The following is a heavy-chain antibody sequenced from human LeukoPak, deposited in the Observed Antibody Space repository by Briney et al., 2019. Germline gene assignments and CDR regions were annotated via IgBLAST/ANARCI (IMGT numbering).Heavy chain of an antibody. CDR1: GFTFSNYD. D-gene: IGHD6-19*01. CDR2: IWFDGSNK. J-gene: IGHJ4*02. V-gene: IGHV3-33*01. Sequence: GGSLRLSCAASGFTFSNYDMHWVRQAPGKGLEWVAVIWFDGSNKFYADSVKGRFTISRDNSKNTLYLQMNSLRAEDTAVYYCASSAGALIDCWGQGTLVIVYS. CDR3: ASSAGALIDC.